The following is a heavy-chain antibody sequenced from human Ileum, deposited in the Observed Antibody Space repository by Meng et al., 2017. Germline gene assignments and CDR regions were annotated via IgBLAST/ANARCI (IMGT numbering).Heavy chain of an antibody. Sequence: SVKVSCKASGGTFSSYAISWVRQAPGQGLEWMGGIIPIFGTANYAQKFQGRVKITADTSTSTAYMALSSLRSEDTAVYYCARVRGGCCGMAVWGRGTTVTVSS. CDR1: GGTFSSYA. CDR2: IIPIFGTA. CDR3: ARVRGGCCGMAV. D-gene: IGHD3-10*01. V-gene: IGHV1-69*06. J-gene: IGHJ6*02.